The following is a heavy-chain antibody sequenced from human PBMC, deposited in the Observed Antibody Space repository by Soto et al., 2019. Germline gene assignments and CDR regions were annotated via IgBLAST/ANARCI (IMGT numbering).Heavy chain of an antibody. J-gene: IGHJ6*02. V-gene: IGHV4-34*01. CDR3: ARGGGSGYYWGYYYGMDV. D-gene: IGHD3-22*01. Sequence: SETLSLTCAVYGGSFSGYYWSWIRQPPGKGLEWIGEINHSGSTNYNPSLKSRVTISVDTSKNQFSLKLSSVTAADTAVYYCARGGGSGYYWGYYYGMDVWGQGTTVTVSS. CDR2: INHSGST. CDR1: GGSFSGYY.